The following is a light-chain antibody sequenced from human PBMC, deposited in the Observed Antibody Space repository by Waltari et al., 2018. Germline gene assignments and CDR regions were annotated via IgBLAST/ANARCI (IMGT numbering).Light chain of an antibody. CDR2: WAS. J-gene: IGKJ1*01. V-gene: IGKV4-1*01. CDR3: QQFYTTPPT. Sequence: DIVMTQSPDSLAVSLGERATINCKSSQSVLFSSNSKNYLAWYQQKPGQPPKLLIYWASTRESGVPDRCSGRGSGTDFTLTISSLQAEDVAVYYCQQFYTTPPTFGQGTKVEIK. CDR1: QSVLFSSNSKNY.